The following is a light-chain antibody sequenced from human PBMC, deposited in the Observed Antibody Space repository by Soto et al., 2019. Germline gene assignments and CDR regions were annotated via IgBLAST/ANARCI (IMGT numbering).Light chain of an antibody. CDR1: QNIHNY. J-gene: IGKJ5*01. Sequence: DIKMNQSPSSVPGSVGERVITTFQASQNIHNYLNWYQQKPGRAPKPPISDASTLEAGVPSRSRGSGSGTHFTFTISRLQPEDIATYYCQQYENLPTFGQATGLEIK. CDR3: QQYENLPT. CDR2: DAS. V-gene: IGKV1-33*01.